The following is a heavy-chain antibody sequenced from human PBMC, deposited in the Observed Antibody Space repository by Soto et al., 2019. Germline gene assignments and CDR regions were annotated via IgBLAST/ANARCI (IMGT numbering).Heavy chain of an antibody. Sequence: GVSLRLSCAASGFTFSSYWMHWVRQAPGKGLVWVSRINSDGSSTSYADSVKGRFTISRDNAKNTLYLQMNSLRAEDTAVYYCARVYYDSSGYQLAFDYWGQGTLVTVSS. CDR3: ARVYYDSSGYQLAFDY. J-gene: IGHJ4*02. V-gene: IGHV3-74*01. D-gene: IGHD3-22*01. CDR2: INSDGSST. CDR1: GFTFSSYW.